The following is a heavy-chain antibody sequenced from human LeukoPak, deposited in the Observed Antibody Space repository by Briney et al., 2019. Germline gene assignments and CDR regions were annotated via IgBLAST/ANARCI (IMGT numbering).Heavy chain of an antibody. Sequence: PSQTLSLTCTVSGGSISSDGYYYNWIRQPPGKGLEWIGYIYYSGSTSYNSSLKSRVTISVDTSKGQFSLKLTSVTAADTAVYYCARFSRYCVSTSCSVYWGQGTLVTVSS. J-gene: IGHJ4*02. CDR1: GGSISSDGYY. CDR3: ARFSRYCVSTSCSVY. V-gene: IGHV4-31*03. D-gene: IGHD2-2*01. CDR2: IYYSGST.